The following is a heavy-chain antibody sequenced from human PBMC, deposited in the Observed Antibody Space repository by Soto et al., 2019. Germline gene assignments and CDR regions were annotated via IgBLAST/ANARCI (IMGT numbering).Heavy chain of an antibody. CDR1: SGSVSSGTYY. CDR3: ARGECYDILTGPRDGMDV. D-gene: IGHD3-9*01. Sequence: PSETLSLTCTVSSGSVSSGTYYWSWIRQPPGKGLEWIGYIHYSGRTNYNPSLKSRVTISADTSKNQFSLKLSSVTAADTAVYYCARGECYDILTGPRDGMDVWGQGTTVTVSS. J-gene: IGHJ6*02. V-gene: IGHV4-61*01. CDR2: IHYSGRT.